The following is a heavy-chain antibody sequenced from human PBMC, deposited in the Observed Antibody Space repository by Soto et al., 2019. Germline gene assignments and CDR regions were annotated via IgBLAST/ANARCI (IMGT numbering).Heavy chain of an antibody. CDR2: ISGYNGNT. V-gene: IGHV1-18*04. J-gene: IGHJ1*01. CDR1: GYTFSNYG. D-gene: IGHD6-13*01. CDR3: ARGGSSWSAEYYQH. Sequence: QVRLVQSGAEVKKPGASVKVSCKASGYTFSNYGISWVRQAPGQGPEWMGWISGYNGNTKYAQKFHGRVTMTTDTSTSTGYMEVRSLRSDDTAVYYCARGGSSWSAEYYQHWGKGTLVIVSS.